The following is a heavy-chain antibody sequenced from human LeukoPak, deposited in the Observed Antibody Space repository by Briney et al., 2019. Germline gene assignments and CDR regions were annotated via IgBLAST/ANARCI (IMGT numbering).Heavy chain of an antibody. CDR1: GGSISSYF. D-gene: IGHD2-2*01. Sequence: SETLSLTCTVSGGSISSYFWSWIRQPPGKGLEWIGYIYYSGSTDYNPSLRSRVTISVDTSKNQFSLRLSSVTAADTAVYYCGGDNSTSSSVEYWGQGTLVTVSS. CDR2: IYYSGST. CDR3: GGDNSTSSSVEY. J-gene: IGHJ4*02. V-gene: IGHV4-59*08.